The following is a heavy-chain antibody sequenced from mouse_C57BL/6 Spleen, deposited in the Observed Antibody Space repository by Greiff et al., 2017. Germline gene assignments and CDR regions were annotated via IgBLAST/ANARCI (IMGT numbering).Heavy chain of an antibody. D-gene: IGHD3-2*02. CDR2: IDPETGGT. CDR1: GYTFTDYE. CDR3: TRAGQAPWIAY. J-gene: IGHJ3*01. Sequence: VQLQQSGAELVRPGASVTLSCKASGYTFTDYEMHWVKQTPVHGLEWIGAIDPETGGTAYNQKFKGKAILTADKSSSTAYMELRSLTSEDSAVYYCTRAGQAPWIAYWGQGTLVTVSA. V-gene: IGHV1-15*01.